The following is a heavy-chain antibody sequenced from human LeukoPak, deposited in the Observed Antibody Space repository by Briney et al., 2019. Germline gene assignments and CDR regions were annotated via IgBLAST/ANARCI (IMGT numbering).Heavy chain of an antibody. CDR2: INHSGST. CDR1: GGSFSGYY. CDR3: ARRKSSTRWYYYGTDL. J-gene: IGHJ6*02. D-gene: IGHD2-2*01. V-gene: IGHV4-34*01. Sequence: SETLSLTCAVYGGSFSGYYWSWIRQPPGKGLEWIGEINHSGSTNYNPSLKSRVTISVDTSKNQFSLKLSSVTAADTAVYYCARRKSSTRWYYYGTDLWGQGTTVTVSS.